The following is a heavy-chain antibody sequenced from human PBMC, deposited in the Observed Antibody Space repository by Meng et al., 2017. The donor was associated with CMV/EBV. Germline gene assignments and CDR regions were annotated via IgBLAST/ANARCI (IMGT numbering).Heavy chain of an antibody. Sequence: SETLSLTCTVSGGSISSYYWSWIRQPPGKGLEWIGSIYYSGSTYYNPSLKSRVTISVDTSKNQFSLKLSSVTAADTAVYYCARDGPVTMIVVENWFDPWGQGTLVTVSS. CDR3: ARDGPVTMIVVENWFDP. CDR2: IYYSGST. CDR1: GGSISSYY. J-gene: IGHJ5*02. V-gene: IGHV4-39*07. D-gene: IGHD3-22*01.